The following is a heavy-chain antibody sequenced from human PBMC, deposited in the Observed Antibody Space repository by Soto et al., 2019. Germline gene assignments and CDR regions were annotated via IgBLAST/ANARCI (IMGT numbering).Heavy chain of an antibody. CDR3: ARDLSPYSSGWYRH. J-gene: IGHJ4*02. CDR1: GYTFTSYG. D-gene: IGHD6-19*01. Sequence: GASVKVSCKASGYTFTSYGISWVRQAPGQGLEWMGWISAYNGNTNYAQKLQGRVTMTTDTSTSTAYMELRSLRSDDKAVYYCARDLSPYSSGWYRHWGQGTLVTVSS. V-gene: IGHV1-18*01. CDR2: ISAYNGNT.